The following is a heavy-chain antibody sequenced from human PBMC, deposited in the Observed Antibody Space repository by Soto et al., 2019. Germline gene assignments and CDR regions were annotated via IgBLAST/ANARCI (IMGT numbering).Heavy chain of an antibody. J-gene: IGHJ6*02. Sequence: QGQLVQSGPEVKKPGASVKVSCKASGYTFTRYGISWVRQAPGQGLEWMGWISGYNGDTNYAQKVQGRVTMTIDTSXXTAYMEMRSLTSDDTAIYYCAKHGLLPYYYDGMDVWGQGTTVTVSS. D-gene: IGHD1-26*01. CDR3: AKHGLLPYYYDGMDV. V-gene: IGHV1-18*01. CDR1: GYTFTRYG. CDR2: ISGYNGDT.